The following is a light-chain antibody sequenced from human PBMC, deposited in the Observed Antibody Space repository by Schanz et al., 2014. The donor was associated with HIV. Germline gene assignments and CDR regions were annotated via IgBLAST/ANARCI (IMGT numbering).Light chain of an antibody. J-gene: IGLJ3*02. Sequence: QSALTQPASVSGSPGQSITISCTGTSSDVGGYNYVSWYQQHPGKAPKLMIYDVSKWPSGLSDRFSGSKSGNTASLTISGLQAEDEADYYCSSYTSSNTWVFGGGTKLTVL. CDR1: SSDVGGYNY. CDR2: DVS. CDR3: SSYTSSNTWV. V-gene: IGLV2-14*03.